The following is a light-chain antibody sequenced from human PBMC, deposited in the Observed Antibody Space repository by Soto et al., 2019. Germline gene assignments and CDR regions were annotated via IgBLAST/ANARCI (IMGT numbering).Light chain of an antibody. J-gene: IGKJ5*01. CDR3: QQSDSLPIT. V-gene: IGKV1-33*01. Sequence: DIQMTQSPSSLSASVGDRVTITCRASQDISNYLNWYQQRPGKAPKLLIYDASNLERGVPSRFSVTRSGTHFTFAITSLQPEYVATYYCQQSDSLPITFGQGTRLEI. CDR1: QDISNY. CDR2: DAS.